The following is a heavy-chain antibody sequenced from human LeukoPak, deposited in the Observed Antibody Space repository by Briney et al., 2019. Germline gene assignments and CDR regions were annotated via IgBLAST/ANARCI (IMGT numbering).Heavy chain of an antibody. V-gene: IGHV3-66*02. J-gene: IGHJ6*03. CDR2: IYSGGST. Sequence: GGSLRLSCAASGFTVSSNYMSWVRQAPGKGLEWVSVIYSGGSTYYADSVKGRFTISRDNSKNTLYLQMNSLRAEDTAVYYCARRITMVRGAVYYYYYYMDVWGKGTTVTVSS. D-gene: IGHD3-10*01. CDR1: GFTVSSNY. CDR3: ARRITMVRGAVYYYYYYMDV.